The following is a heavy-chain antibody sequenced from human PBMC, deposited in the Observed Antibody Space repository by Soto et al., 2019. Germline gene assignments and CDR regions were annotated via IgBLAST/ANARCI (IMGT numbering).Heavy chain of an antibody. CDR1: GGTFSSYA. J-gene: IGHJ4*02. CDR2: IIPIFGTA. D-gene: IGHD4-4*01. Sequence: GPSVKVSCKASGGTFSSYAISWVRQAPGQGLEWMGGIIPIFGTANYAQKFQGRVTITADTSASTAYMELSSLRSDDTAVYYCARELQGLYYFDYWGQGTLVTVSS. CDR3: ARELQGLYYFDY. V-gene: IGHV1-69*06.